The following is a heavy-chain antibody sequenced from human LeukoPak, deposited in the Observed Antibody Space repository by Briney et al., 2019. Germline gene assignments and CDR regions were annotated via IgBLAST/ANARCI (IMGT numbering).Heavy chain of an antibody. V-gene: IGHV4-34*01. D-gene: IGHD1-26*01. CDR1: GGSFSGYY. Sequence: SETLSLTCAVYGGSFSGYYWSWIRQPPGKGLEWIGEINHSGSTNYNPSLKSRVTISVDTSKNQFSLKLSSVTAADTAVYYCARDSGSPFDYWGQGTLVTVSS. J-gene: IGHJ4*02. CDR3: ARDSGSPFDY. CDR2: INHSGST.